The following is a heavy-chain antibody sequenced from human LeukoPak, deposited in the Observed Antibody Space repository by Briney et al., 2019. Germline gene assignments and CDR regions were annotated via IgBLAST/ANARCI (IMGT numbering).Heavy chain of an antibody. CDR1: GYTFTSYY. V-gene: IGHV1-46*01. D-gene: IGHD3-3*01. CDR2: INPSGGST. J-gene: IGHJ5*02. Sequence: ASVKVSCKASGYTFTSYYMHWVRRAPGQGLEWMGIINPSGGSTSYAQKFQGRVTMTRDTSTSTVYMELSSLRSEDTAVYYCARTKTHPYYDFWSGYYDWFDPWGQGTLVTVSS. CDR3: ARTKTHPYYDFWSGYYDWFDP.